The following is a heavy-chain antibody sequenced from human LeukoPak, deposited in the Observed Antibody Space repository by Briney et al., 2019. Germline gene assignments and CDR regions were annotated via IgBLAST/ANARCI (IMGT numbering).Heavy chain of an antibody. CDR3: ARRGVQFRAMSGMGYFDY. V-gene: IGHV3-20*04. Sequence: PGGSLRLSCAASGFTFDDYGMSWVRQAPGKGLEWVSGINWNGGSTGYADSVKGRFTISRDNVKNSLYLQMNSLRAEDTALYYCARRGVQFRAMSGMGYFDYWGQGTLVTVSS. CDR2: INWNGGST. D-gene: IGHD2-8*02. CDR1: GFTFDDYG. J-gene: IGHJ4*02.